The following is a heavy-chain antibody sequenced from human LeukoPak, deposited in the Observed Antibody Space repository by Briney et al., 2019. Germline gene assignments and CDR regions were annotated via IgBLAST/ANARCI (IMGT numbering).Heavy chain of an antibody. CDR1: GGSISSYY. J-gene: IGHJ1*01. D-gene: IGHD4-17*01. V-gene: IGHV4-59*01. CDR2: IHYSGST. Sequence: PSETLPLTCTVSGGSISSYYWSWIRQPPGKGLQWIGYIHYSGSTNYNPSLKSRVTISVDTSKNQFSLKLTSVTAADTAVYYCARDDYGDYTFHHWGQGTLVTVSS. CDR3: ARDDYGDYTFHH.